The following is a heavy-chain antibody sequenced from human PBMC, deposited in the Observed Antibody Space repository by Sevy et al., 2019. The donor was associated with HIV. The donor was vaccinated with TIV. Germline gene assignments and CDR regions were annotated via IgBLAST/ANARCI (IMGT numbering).Heavy chain of an antibody. CDR3: ARDPVYCSSTRGCHMDV. CDR1: GFTFSSYS. D-gene: IGHD2-2*01. J-gene: IGHJ6*03. V-gene: IGHV3-21*01. Sequence: GGSLRLSCAASGFTFSSYSMNWVRQAPGKGLEWVSSISSSSSYIYYADSVKGRFTISRDNAKNSLYLQMNSLRAEDTAVYYCARDPVYCSSTRGCHMDVWGKGTTVTVSS. CDR2: ISSSSSYI.